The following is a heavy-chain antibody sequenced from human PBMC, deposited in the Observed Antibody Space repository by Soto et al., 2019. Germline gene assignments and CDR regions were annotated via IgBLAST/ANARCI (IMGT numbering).Heavy chain of an antibody. CDR3: ARLRSLTSSSYCCDYYYGMDV. V-gene: IGHV4-61*01. CDR2: IYYSGST. Sequence: SETLSLTCTVSGGSVSSGSYYWSWIRQPPGKGLEWIGYIYYSGSTNYNPSLKSRVTISVDTSKNQFSLKLSSVTAADTAVYYCARLRSLTSSSYCCDYYYGMDVWGQGTTVTVSS. J-gene: IGHJ6*02. D-gene: IGHD6-6*01. CDR1: GGSVSSGSYY.